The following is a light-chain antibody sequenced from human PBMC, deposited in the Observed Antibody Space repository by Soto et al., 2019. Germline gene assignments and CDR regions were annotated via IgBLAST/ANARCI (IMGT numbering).Light chain of an antibody. CDR3: NSYTSSSTLDL. CDR1: SSDVGGYNY. V-gene: IGLV2-14*01. Sequence: QSALTQPASVSGFPGQSITISCTGTSSDVGGYNYVSWYQQHPGKAPKLMIYEVSNRPSGVSNRFSGSKSGNTASLTISGLQAEDEADYYCNSYTSSSTLDLFGTGTKVTVL. CDR2: EVS. J-gene: IGLJ1*01.